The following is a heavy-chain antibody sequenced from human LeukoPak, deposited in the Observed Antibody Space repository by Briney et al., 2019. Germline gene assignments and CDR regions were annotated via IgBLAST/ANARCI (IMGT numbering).Heavy chain of an antibody. J-gene: IGHJ6*03. CDR1: GYTFNGYY. D-gene: IGHD3-22*01. CDR3: ARGGPQNDNYYYYYMDI. V-gene: IGHV1-2*02. Sequence: GASVKVSCKASGYTFNGYYMHWVRQAPGQGLEWMGWVNPNSGGTNYAQKFQGRVTMTRDTSISTAYMELSRLRSDDTAVYYCARGGPQNDNYYYYYMDIWGKGTTVTVSS. CDR2: VNPNSGGT.